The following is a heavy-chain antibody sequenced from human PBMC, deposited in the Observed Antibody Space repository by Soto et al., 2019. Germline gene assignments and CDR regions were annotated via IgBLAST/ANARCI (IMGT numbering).Heavy chain of an antibody. J-gene: IGHJ6*02. CDR2: IIPILTTP. Sequence: SVKVSCKASGCTFSIYGFSCVRQAPGQGPEWIGGIIPILTTPNYAQKFQGRVTIVADESTTTVYMELSSLKFEDTAVYYCATSVGIAPTGEDGMDVWGQGTSVTVSS. D-gene: IGHD2-8*02. V-gene: IGHV1-69*13. CDR3: ATSVGIAPTGEDGMDV. CDR1: GCTFSIYG.